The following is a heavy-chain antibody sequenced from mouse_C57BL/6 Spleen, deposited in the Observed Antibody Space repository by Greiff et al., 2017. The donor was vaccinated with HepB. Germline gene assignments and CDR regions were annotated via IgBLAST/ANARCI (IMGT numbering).Heavy chain of an antibody. D-gene: IGHD2-4*01. V-gene: IGHV1-85*01. CDR3: ARGYDYAFDY. J-gene: IGHJ2*01. CDR1: GYTFTSYD. CDR2: IYPRDGSN. Sequence: VQLQQSGPELVKPGASVKLSCKASGYTFTSYDINWVKQRPGQGLEWIGWIYPRDGSNKYNEKFKGKATLTVDTSSSTAYMELHSLTSEDSAVYFCARGYDYAFDYWGQGTTLTVSS.